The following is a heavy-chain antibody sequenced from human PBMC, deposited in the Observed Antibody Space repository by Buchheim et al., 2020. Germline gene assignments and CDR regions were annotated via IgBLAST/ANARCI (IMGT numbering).Heavy chain of an antibody. Sequence: QVQLVQSGAEVKKSGASVKVSCKASGYAFTSYDINWVRQATGQGLEWMGWMNPNSGNTGYAQKFQGRVTMTRDISISTTSMELSSLRSEDTAVYYCARAGTYYYDSRGYYIGGSARLIDYWGQGTL. CDR1: GYAFTSYD. CDR2: MNPNSGNT. J-gene: IGHJ4*02. V-gene: IGHV1-8*01. D-gene: IGHD3-22*01. CDR3: ARAGTYYYDSRGYYIGGSARLIDY.